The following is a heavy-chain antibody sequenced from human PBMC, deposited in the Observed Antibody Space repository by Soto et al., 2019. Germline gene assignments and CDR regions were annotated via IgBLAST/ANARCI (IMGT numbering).Heavy chain of an antibody. D-gene: IGHD2-2*01. CDR3: AREAGYCSRTSCYRRAFDT. Sequence: EVQLVESGGDLVQLGGSLRLSCAASGFTFSGHWMHWVRQVPGKGLEWVSRINTDGGSSAYADSVKGRFTISRDNARNTLYLQMNGLRGEDTAVYYCAREAGYCSRTSCYRRAFDTWGQGTTVTVSS. V-gene: IGHV3-74*03. CDR1: GFTFSGHW. J-gene: IGHJ3*02. CDR2: INTDGGSS.